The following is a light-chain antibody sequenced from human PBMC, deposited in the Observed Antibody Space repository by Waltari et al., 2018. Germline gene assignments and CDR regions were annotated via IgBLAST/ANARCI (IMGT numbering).Light chain of an antibody. J-gene: IGKJ4*01. CDR1: QSVSNY. CDR2: DAS. V-gene: IGKV3-11*01. CDR3: QQRGNWPLT. Sequence: EIVLTQSPVILSLSPGERGTLSCRASQSVSNYLAWYQQTPGQAPRLLIYDASKRATGIPARFSGSGSGTDFTLTISSLEPEDFAVYYCQQRGNWPLTFGGGTKVEI.